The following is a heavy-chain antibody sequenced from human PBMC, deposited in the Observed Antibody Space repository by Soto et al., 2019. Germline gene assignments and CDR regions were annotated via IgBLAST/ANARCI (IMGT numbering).Heavy chain of an antibody. CDR3: ARSDSSSWHWFDP. D-gene: IGHD6-13*01. Sequence: QVQLVESGGGVVQPGRSLRLSCAASGFTFSSYPMHWVRQAPGKGPEWVAVISVNGNNIHYGDSVKGRFTISRDNSKNTLYLQMSSLRVEDTAVYYGARSDSSSWHWFDPWGQGTLVTVSS. V-gene: IGHV3-30-3*01. J-gene: IGHJ5*02. CDR2: ISVNGNNI. CDR1: GFTFSSYP.